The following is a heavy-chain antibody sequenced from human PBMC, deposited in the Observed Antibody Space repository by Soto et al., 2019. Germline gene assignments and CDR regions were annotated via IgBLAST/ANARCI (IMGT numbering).Heavy chain of an antibody. CDR2: ISYDGGTQ. Sequence: QVQLVESGGAVVQPGRSLRLSCAASGFTFSNHALQWVRQAPGKGLEWVAVISYDGGTQDYADSVRGRFTISRDKSKDTVYLQMNSLRTEDTAVYFCARAQDKGVITPADYWGQGTLVTVSS. V-gene: IGHV3-30-3*01. CDR1: GFTFSNHA. D-gene: IGHD3-16*01. J-gene: IGHJ4*02. CDR3: ARAQDKGVITPADY.